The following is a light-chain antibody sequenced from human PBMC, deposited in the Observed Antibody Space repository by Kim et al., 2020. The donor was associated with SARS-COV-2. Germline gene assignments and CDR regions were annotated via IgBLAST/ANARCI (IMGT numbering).Light chain of an antibody. CDR3: QQANSFPWT. CDR2: AAS. J-gene: IGKJ1*01. Sequence: DIQMTQSPSSVSASVGDRVTITCRASQGISSWVAWYQQKPGKAPKLLIYAASNLQSGVPSRFSGSGSGTDFTLTISSLQPEDFATYYCQQANSFPWTFGQRTKVDIK. V-gene: IGKV1-12*01. CDR1: QGISSW.